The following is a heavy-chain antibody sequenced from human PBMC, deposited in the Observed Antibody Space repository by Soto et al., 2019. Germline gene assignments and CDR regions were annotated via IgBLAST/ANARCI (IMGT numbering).Heavy chain of an antibody. Sequence: GGSLRLSCAASGFTFSSYAMSWVRQAPGKGLEWVSAISGSGGSTYYADSVKGRFTISRDNSKNTLYLQMNSLRAEDTAVYYCAKREYSAYDVLGGPNDYWGQGTLVTVSS. V-gene: IGHV3-23*01. CDR3: AKREYSAYDVLGGPNDY. CDR2: ISGSGGST. J-gene: IGHJ4*02. D-gene: IGHD5-12*01. CDR1: GFTFSSYA.